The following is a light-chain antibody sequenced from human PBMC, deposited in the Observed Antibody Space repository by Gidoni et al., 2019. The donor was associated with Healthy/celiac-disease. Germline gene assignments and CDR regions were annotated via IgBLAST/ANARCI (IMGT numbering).Light chain of an antibody. CDR2: WAS. CDR3: QKYDRTPPWT. CDR1: QSVLYSSNNKNY. V-gene: IGKV4-1*01. Sequence: DIVMIQSPDSQAVSLGERATINCKSSQSVLYSSNNKNYLAWYQQKPGQPPKLLIYWASTRESGVPDRFSGSGSGTDFTLTIRRLQAEDLAVYYRQKYDRTPPWTFGQGTKVEIK. J-gene: IGKJ1*01.